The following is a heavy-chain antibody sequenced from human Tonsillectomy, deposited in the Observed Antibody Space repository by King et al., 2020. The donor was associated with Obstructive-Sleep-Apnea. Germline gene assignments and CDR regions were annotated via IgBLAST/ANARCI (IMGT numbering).Heavy chain of an antibody. CDR3: TRDYYDRSGYYYPA. CDR1: GFTFSNAW. Sequence: VQLVESGGGLVKPGGSLRLSCAASGFTFSNAWMSWVRQAPGKGLEWVGRIKSKTDGGTTVYAAPVKGRFTISRDDSKNTLYLQMNSLKTEDTAVYYCTRDYYDRSGYYYPAWGQGTLVTVSS. V-gene: IGHV3-15*01. D-gene: IGHD3-22*01. CDR2: IKSKTDGGTT. J-gene: IGHJ5*02.